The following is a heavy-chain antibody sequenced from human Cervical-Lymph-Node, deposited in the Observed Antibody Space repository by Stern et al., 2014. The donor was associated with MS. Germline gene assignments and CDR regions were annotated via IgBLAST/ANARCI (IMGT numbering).Heavy chain of an antibody. V-gene: IGHV3-30*03. CDR1: GFTISRLG. CDR2: MSFVGNNK. J-gene: IGHJ6*02. Sequence: VQLVESGGGVVQPGKSLRLSCAASGFTISRLGMHWVRQAPGKGLEWVAVMSFVGNNKKYGDAVKGRFIISSDNSNNTMYLQMNSLRPEDTAVYYCMGVGDGMDVWGQGTTVIVS. CDR3: MGVGDGMDV.